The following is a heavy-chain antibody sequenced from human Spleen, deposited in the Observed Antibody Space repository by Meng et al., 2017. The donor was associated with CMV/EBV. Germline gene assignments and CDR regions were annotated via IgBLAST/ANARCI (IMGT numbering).Heavy chain of an antibody. CDR3: ARVLHFDFWSGYYDY. J-gene: IGHJ4*02. CDR2: INRDGSRT. Sequence: GGSLRLSCAASGFTFSGYWMHWVRQVPGKGLVWVSRINRDGSRTSYADSVKGRFTISRDNADNTLYLQMNSLRAEDTAMYYCARVLHFDFWSGYYDYWGQGTLVTVSS. V-gene: IGHV3-74*01. D-gene: IGHD3-3*01. CDR1: GFTFSGYW.